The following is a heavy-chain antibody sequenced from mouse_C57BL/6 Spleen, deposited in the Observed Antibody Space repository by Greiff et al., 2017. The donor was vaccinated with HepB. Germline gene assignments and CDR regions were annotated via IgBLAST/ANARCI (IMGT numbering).Heavy chain of an antibody. CDR1: GYAFSSSW. CDR2: IYPGDGDT. D-gene: IGHD1-1*01. J-gene: IGHJ2*01. Sequence: VKLQQSGPELVKPGASVKISCKASGYAFSSSWMNWVKQRPGKGLEWIGRIYPGDGDTNYNGKFKGKATLTADKSSSTAYMQLSSLTSEDSAVYFCALYYYGSSYDFDYWGQGTTLTVSS. V-gene: IGHV1-82*01. CDR3: ALYYYGSSYDFDY.